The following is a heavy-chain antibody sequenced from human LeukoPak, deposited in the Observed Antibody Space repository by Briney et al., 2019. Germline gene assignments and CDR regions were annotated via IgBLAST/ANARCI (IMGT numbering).Heavy chain of an antibody. J-gene: IGHJ4*02. CDR2: ISSSGSTT. CDR1: GFTFSSYE. CDR3: ARVGDICSSTSCYAGGY. D-gene: IGHD2-2*01. Sequence: GGSLRLSCAASGFTFSSYEMNWVRQAPGKGLEWVSYISSSGSTTHYADPVKGRFIISRDNAKNSLYLQMNSLRAEDTAVYYCARVGDICSSTSCYAGGYWGQGTLVTVSS. V-gene: IGHV3-48*03.